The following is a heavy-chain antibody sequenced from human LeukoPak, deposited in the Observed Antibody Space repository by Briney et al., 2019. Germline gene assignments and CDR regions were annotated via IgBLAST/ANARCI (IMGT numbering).Heavy chain of an antibody. CDR3: ARVLKPPAKALVGRYYYYIDV. J-gene: IGHJ6*03. CDR1: GFTFSSYA. Sequence: PGGSLRLSCAASGFTFSSYAMSWVRKAPGKGLEWVSYISSSSTIYYADSVKGRFTISRDNAKNSLYLQMNSLRAEDTAVYYCARVLKPPAKALVGRYYYYIDVWGKETTVTVSS. V-gene: IGHV3-48*01. CDR2: ISSSSTI.